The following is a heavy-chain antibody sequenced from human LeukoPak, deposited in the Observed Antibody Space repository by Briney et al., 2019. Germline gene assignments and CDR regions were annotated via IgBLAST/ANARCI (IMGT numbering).Heavy chain of an antibody. CDR2: INHSGST. V-gene: IGHV4-34*01. CDR1: GGSFSGYY. D-gene: IGHD2-2*01. J-gene: IGHJ3*02. Sequence: SETLSLTCAVYGGSFSGYYWSWIRQPPGKELEWIGEINHSGSTNYNPSLKSRVTISVDTSKNQFSLKLSSVTAADTAVYYCARLTYCSSTSCYHAFDIWGQGTMVTVSS. CDR3: ARLTYCSSTSCYHAFDI.